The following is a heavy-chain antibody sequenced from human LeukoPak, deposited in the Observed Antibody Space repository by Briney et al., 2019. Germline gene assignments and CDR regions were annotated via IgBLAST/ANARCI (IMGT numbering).Heavy chain of an antibody. J-gene: IGHJ5*02. CDR1: GFTFDDYA. CDR2: ISWNSGSI. V-gene: IGHV3-9*03. Sequence: PGGSLRLSCAASGFTFDDYAMHWVRQAPGKGLEWVSGISWNSGSIGYADSVKGRFTISRDNAKNSLYLQMNSLRAEDMALYYCAKGHSSGWYGEDWFDPWGQGTLVTVSS. CDR3: AKGHSSGWYGEDWFDP. D-gene: IGHD6-19*01.